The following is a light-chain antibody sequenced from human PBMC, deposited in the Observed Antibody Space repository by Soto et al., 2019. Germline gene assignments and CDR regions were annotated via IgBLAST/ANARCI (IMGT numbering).Light chain of an antibody. CDR3: SSYTTGSTV. J-gene: IGLJ2*01. CDR2: YVS. CDR1: SSDIGGYKY. Sequence: QSALTQPASVSGSPGQSVTISCTATSSDIGGYKYVSWYQQRPGKAPKLWIYYVSNRPSGVSNRFSGSKSGNSASLTISGLQTEDEDDYYCSSYTTGSTVFGGGTKVTVL. V-gene: IGLV2-14*01.